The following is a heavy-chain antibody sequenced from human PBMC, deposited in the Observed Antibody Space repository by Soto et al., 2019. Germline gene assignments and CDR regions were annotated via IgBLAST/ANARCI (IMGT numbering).Heavy chain of an antibody. Sequence: QVQLVESGGGVVQPGRSLRLSCAASGFTFSNYGMHWVRQDPVKGLEWVAVIWYDGSSKYYADSVKDRFTISRDTSKNTMNLPMDNLIAEDTDVYYCARGSSGGNWYFDLWGRATLVTVSS. J-gene: IGHJ2*01. CDR3: ARGSSGGNWYFDL. CDR2: IWYDGSSK. V-gene: IGHV3-33*01. D-gene: IGHD2-15*01. CDR1: GFTFSNYG.